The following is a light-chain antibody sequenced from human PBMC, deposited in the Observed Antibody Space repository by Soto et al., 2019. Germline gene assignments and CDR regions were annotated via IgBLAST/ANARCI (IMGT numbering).Light chain of an antibody. V-gene: IGKV3-11*01. CDR2: DAS. CDR1: QSVSTY. CDR3: QQRSNWPPPIT. J-gene: IGKJ5*01. Sequence: VLSQSPGRLSLSPGERATLSCRASQSVSTYLAWYQQKPGQAPRLLIYDASNRAAGIPARFSGRGSGTDFTLTISSLEAEDFAVYYCQQRSNWPPPITFGQGTRLEIK.